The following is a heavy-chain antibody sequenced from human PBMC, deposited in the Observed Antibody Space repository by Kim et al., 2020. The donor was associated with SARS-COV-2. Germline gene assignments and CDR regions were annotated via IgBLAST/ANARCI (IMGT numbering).Heavy chain of an antibody. CDR1: RFSLTKFG. CDR3: ARVKVDYDSNAPWAYGMDL. J-gene: IGHJ6*02. D-gene: IGHD3-22*01. V-gene: IGHV3-48*02. CDR2: IGPTGSDS. Sequence: GGSLRLSCTASRFSLTKFGMNWVRQAPGLGPEWISYIGPTGSDSSYGGSVVGRFTMSRDNAENSVYLQMNSLRDDDSGVYYCARVKVDYDSNAPWAYGMDLWGQGTTVIVS.